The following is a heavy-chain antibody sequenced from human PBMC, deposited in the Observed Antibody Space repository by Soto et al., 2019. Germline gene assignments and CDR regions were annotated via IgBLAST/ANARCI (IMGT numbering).Heavy chain of an antibody. CDR3: ARGRSFSYDSTPPPMFDP. CDR2: IGTLSDT. V-gene: IGHV3-13*01. Sequence: DVQLVESGGGLVQPGGSLRLSCAGSGFTFSTFDIHWVRQAPGKGLEWVSGIGTLSDTFYAASVQGRFTISRQNAKNSVYLQMNSLRAGDTACYYCARGRSFSYDSTPPPMFDPWGQGTLVTVSS. D-gene: IGHD3-10*01. CDR1: GFTFSTFD. J-gene: IGHJ5*02.